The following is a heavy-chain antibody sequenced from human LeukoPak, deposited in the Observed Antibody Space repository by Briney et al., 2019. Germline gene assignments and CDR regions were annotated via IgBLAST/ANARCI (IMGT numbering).Heavy chain of an antibody. CDR2: IYHSGST. J-gene: IGHJ6*02. Sequence: PSETLSFTCAVSGGSISSTNWWSWVRQPPGKGLEWIGEIYHSGSTNYNPSLKSRVTISVDKSNNHFSLKLSSVTAADTAVYYCARRLAAAGTWVPGMDVWGQGTTVTVSS. CDR1: GGSISSTNW. D-gene: IGHD6-13*01. CDR3: ARRLAAAGTWVPGMDV. V-gene: IGHV4-4*02.